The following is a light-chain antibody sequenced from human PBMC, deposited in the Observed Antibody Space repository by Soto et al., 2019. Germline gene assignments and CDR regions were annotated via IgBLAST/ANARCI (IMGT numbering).Light chain of an antibody. CDR1: SSDVGGYNY. J-gene: IGLJ3*02. CDR2: EVS. V-gene: IGLV2-8*01. CDR3: SSYAGSNNLV. Sequence: QSVLTQPPSASGSSGQSVTISCTGTSSDVGGYNYVSWYQQHPGKAPKLMIYEVSKRPSGVPDRFSGSKSGNTASLTVSGLQAEDEADYYCSSYAGSNNLVFGGGTKLTVL.